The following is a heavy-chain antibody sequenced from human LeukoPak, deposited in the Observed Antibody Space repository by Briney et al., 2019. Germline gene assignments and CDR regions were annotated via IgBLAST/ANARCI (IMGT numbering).Heavy chain of an antibody. CDR2: ISSSSSYI. J-gene: IGHJ4*02. D-gene: IGHD3-10*01. CDR1: GFTFSRYS. V-gene: IGHV3-21*01. CDR3: AAPHYGSGSPFDY. Sequence: GGSLRLSCTASGFTFSRYSMGWVRQAPGKGLEWVSSISSSSSYIYYADSVKGRFTISRDNAKNTLYLQMNSLRAEDTAVYYCAAPHYGSGSPFDYWGQGTLVTVSS.